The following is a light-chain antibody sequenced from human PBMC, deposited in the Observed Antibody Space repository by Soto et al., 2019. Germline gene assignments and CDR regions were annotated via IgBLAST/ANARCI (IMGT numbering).Light chain of an antibody. CDR3: QQYYSIPII. J-gene: IGKJ5*01. Sequence: DIVMTQSPDSLAVSLGERATINCKSSQSVLYNFNNKKYLAWYQQKPGQPPKLLIYWASTRESGVPDRFSGSGSGTDFTLTIGSLQAEDVSVYYCQQYYSIPIIFGQGTRLQI. V-gene: IGKV4-1*01. CDR1: QSVLYNFNNKKY. CDR2: WAS.